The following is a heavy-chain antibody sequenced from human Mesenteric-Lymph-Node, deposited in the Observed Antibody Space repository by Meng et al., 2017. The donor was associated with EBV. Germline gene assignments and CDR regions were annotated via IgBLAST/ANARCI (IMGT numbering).Heavy chain of an antibody. V-gene: IGHV4-4*02. CDR3: ATVGDYGDYVGLDN. D-gene: IGHD4-17*01. CDR1: GGSISSTKW. Sequence: VQVQESGPGLVKPSGTLSLTCAVSGGSISSTKWWGWVRQPPGKGLEWIGEIFHTGSTNYNPSLKSRLTMSVDKSKNQLSLKLTSVTAADTAVYYCATVGDYGDYVGLDNWGQGTLVTVSS. CDR2: IFHTGST. J-gene: IGHJ4*02.